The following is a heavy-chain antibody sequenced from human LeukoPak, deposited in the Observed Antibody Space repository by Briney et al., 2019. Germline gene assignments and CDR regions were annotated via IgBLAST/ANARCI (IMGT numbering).Heavy chain of an antibody. Sequence: GGPLRLSCAASRFTVSNNYMSWVRQAPGKGLEWVSITYSDSSTNYADSVKGRFTISRDTSQNTLSLQMNSLRAEDTAVYYCVRKNRDFNAAFDIWGQGTVVTVSS. CDR3: VRKNRDFNAAFDI. V-gene: IGHV3-53*01. D-gene: IGHD2-21*02. CDR2: TYSDSST. J-gene: IGHJ3*02. CDR1: RFTVSNNY.